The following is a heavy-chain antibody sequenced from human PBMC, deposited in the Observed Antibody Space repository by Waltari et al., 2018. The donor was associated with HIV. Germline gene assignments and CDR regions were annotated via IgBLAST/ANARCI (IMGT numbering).Heavy chain of an antibody. CDR1: GFSVSRNY. CDR3: ARDRGSSPNDAFDI. V-gene: IGHV3-53*01. CDR2: MYSGGST. J-gene: IGHJ3*02. Sequence: EVQLVASGGGLIKPGGSLRLSCAVSGFSVSRNYMRWVRQAPGKGVEWVSVMYSGGSTYYSDSAKGRFTISRDESKNTLYLQMNSLRAEDTAVYYCARDRGSSPNDAFDIWGQGTMVTVSS. D-gene: IGHD6-6*01.